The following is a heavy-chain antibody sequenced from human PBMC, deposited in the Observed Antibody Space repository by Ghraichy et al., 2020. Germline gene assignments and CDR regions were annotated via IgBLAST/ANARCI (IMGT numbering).Heavy chain of an antibody. CDR3: AKDIAQQSTVTTQRFFFDF. D-gene: IGHD4-17*01. V-gene: IGHV3-43*02. Sequence: GGSLRLSCAASGFTFHNYAMHWVRQAPGKGLEWVSVISGNGDSTYYGDSVKGRFTISRDNSKNSLYLQLNSLSIEDTALYYCAKDIAQQSTVTTQRFFFDFWGQGTLVAVSS. CDR1: GFTFHNYA. CDR2: ISGNGDST. J-gene: IGHJ4*02.